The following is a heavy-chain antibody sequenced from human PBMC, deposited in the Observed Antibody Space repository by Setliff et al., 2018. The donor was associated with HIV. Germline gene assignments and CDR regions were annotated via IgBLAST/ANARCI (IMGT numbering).Heavy chain of an antibody. V-gene: IGHV4-34*01. CDR2: INHSGST. J-gene: IGHJ6*03. CDR3: ARTGRSSTWWGLHYYYYMDV. CDR1: GGSFSGYY. D-gene: IGHD2-21*02. Sequence: SETLSLTCDVYGGSFSGYYWSWIRQPPGKGLEWIGKINHSGSTNYNPSLKSRVTISVDTSRNQFSLRLTSVSAADTAVYFCARTGRSSTWWGLHYYYYMDVWGKGTTVTVSS.